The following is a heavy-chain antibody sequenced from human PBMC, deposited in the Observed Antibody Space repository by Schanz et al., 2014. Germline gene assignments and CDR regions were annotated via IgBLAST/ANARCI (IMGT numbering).Heavy chain of an antibody. CDR3: ARENLNWEAFDI. CDR2: ISRDGTTS. J-gene: IGHJ3*02. CDR1: GFTVNTNY. V-gene: IGHV3-11*01. D-gene: IGHD7-27*01. Sequence: VQLLESGGGLVQPGGSLRLSCAVSGFTVNTNYMNWIRQAPGKGLEWLSYISRDGTTSYYADSVKGRFTISRDNAKNSLYLEMTSLRGEDTAVYYCARENLNWEAFDIWGQGTVVTVSS.